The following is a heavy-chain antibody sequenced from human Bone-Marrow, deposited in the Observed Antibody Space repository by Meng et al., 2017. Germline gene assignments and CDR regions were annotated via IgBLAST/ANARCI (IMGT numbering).Heavy chain of an antibody. V-gene: IGHV4-34*01. Sequence: SETLSLTCTVSGGSINSYHWSWIRQPPGKGLEWIGEINHSGSTNYNPSLKSRVTISLDTSKNQFSLKLSSVTAADTAVYYCGRTGGVVVAATFLDFWGHGTLVTVSS. CDR2: INHSGST. D-gene: IGHD2-15*01. CDR1: GGSINSYH. CDR3: GRTGGVVVAATFLDF. J-gene: IGHJ4*01.